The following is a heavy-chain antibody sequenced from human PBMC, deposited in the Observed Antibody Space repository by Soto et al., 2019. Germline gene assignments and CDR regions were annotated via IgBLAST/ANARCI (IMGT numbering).Heavy chain of an antibody. V-gene: IGHV4-59*01. Sequence: SETLSLTCTVSGGSISSYYWSWIRQPPGKGLEWIGYIYYSGSTNYNPSLKSRVTISVDTSKNQFSLKLSSVTAADTAVYYCARDKVEGLHLGELSLFAFDIWGQGTVVTVSS. CDR1: GGSISSYY. CDR3: ARDKVEGLHLGELSLFAFDI. J-gene: IGHJ3*02. D-gene: IGHD3-16*02. CDR2: IYYSGST.